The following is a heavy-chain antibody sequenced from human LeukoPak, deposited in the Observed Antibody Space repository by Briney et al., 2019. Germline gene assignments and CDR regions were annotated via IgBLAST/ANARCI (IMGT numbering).Heavy chain of an antibody. J-gene: IGHJ4*02. D-gene: IGHD5-18*01. Sequence: GGSLRLSCAASGFTVSSNYMSWVRQAPGKGLEWVSVIYSGGRTYYADSVKGRFTISRDNSKNSLYLQMNSLRAEDTALYYCATSSGTAMAPDYWGQGTLVTVSS. CDR2: IYSGGRT. CDR3: ATSSGTAMAPDY. CDR1: GFTVSSNY. V-gene: IGHV3-53*05.